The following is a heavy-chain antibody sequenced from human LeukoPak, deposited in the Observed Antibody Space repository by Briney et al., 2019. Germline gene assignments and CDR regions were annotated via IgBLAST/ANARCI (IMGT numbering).Heavy chain of an antibody. CDR3: ARIYGSGSYSHNWFDP. Sequence: ASVKVSCKASGYTFTSYGISWVRQSPGQGLEWMGWISADNGNTNYAQKLQGRVTMTTDTSTSTAYMELRSLRSDDTAVYYCARIYGSGSYSHNWFDPWAREPWSPSPQ. CDR2: ISADNGNT. CDR1: GYTFTSYG. J-gene: IGHJ5*02. V-gene: IGHV1-18*01. D-gene: IGHD3-10*01.